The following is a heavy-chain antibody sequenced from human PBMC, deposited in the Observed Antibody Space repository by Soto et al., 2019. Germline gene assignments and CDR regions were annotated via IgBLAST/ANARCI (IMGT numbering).Heavy chain of an antibody. D-gene: IGHD1-7*01. CDR1: GASFTSNDW. V-gene: IGHV4-4*02. Sequence: LSLTCAVSGASFTSNDWWTWVRQPPGRGLEWIGEIYRTGSTNYNPSLKSRVTISLDKSENQFSLKVTSLTAADTAVYYCASRDPGTSVDYWGQGTLVTVSS. CDR3: ASRDPGTSVDY. CDR2: IYRTGST. J-gene: IGHJ4*02.